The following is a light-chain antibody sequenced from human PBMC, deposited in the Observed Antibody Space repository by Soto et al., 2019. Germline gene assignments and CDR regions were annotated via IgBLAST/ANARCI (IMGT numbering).Light chain of an antibody. CDR3: CLYAGSSTFV. Sequence: QSALTQPASVSGSPGQSITISCTGTSSDVGNYNLVSWYQQHPGKAPKLMIFEGSKRPSGVSDRFSGSNSGNTASLTVSGLQTEDEADYYCCLYAGSSTFVFGSGTKLTVL. J-gene: IGLJ1*01. CDR1: SSDVGNYNL. CDR2: EGS. V-gene: IGLV2-23*01.